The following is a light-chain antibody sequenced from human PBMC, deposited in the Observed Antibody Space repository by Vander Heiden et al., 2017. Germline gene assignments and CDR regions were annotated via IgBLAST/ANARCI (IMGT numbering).Light chain of an antibody. CDR2: WAS. V-gene: IGKV4-1*01. CDR1: QSVLYSSNNKNY. Sequence: DIVMTQSPDSLAVSLGERATINCKSSQSVLYSSNNKNYLAWYQQKPGQPPKLLIYWASTRASGVPDRFSGSGSGTDFTLTISSLQAEDVAVYYCKQYYSSPFTFGPGTKVDIK. J-gene: IGKJ3*01. CDR3: KQYYSSPFT.